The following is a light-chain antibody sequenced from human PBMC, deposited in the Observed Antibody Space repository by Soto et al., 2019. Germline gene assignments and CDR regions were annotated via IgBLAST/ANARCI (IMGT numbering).Light chain of an antibody. CDR2: SAS. Sequence: AIQMTQSPSSVSASVGERVTITCRASQGIRNDLGWYQQKPGKPPKLLIYSASRLQSGGQSRFSGSGSGTDFILTISGLEPEDVATYFCLNSLTYHRSFGQGTKV. J-gene: IGKJ1*01. V-gene: IGKV1-6*01. CDR3: LNSLTYHRS. CDR1: QGIRND.